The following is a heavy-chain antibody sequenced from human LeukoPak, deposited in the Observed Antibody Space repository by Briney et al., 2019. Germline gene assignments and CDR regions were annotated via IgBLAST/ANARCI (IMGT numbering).Heavy chain of an antibody. Sequence: PSQTLSLTCTVSGGSISSGGYYWSWIRQPPGKGLEWIGYIYHSGSTYYNPSLKSRVTISVDRSKDQFSLKLSSVTAADTAVYYCARDQPIAARPLGVWGKGTTVTVSS. J-gene: IGHJ6*04. D-gene: IGHD6-6*01. CDR3: ARDQPIAARPLGV. CDR1: GGSISSGGYY. CDR2: IYHSGST. V-gene: IGHV4-30-2*01.